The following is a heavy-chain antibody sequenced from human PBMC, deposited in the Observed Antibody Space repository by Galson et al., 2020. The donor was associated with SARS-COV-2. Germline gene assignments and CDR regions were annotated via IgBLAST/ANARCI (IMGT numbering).Heavy chain of an antibody. V-gene: IGHV4-39*01. Sequence: SETLSLTCTVSGGSISSSSYYWGWIRQPPGKGLEWIGSIYYSGSTYYNPSLKSRVTISVDTSKNQFSLKLSSVTAADTAVYYCARHYYDSSGYYPTPTPARSYFDYWGQGTLVTVSS. J-gene: IGHJ4*02. D-gene: IGHD3-22*01. CDR1: GGSISSSSYY. CDR3: ARHYYDSSGYYPTPTPARSYFDY. CDR2: IYYSGST.